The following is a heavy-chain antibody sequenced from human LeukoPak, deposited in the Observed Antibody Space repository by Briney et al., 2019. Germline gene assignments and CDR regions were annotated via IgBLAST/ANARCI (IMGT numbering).Heavy chain of an antibody. CDR1: GGSISSYY. CDR2: IYYSGST. D-gene: IGHD6-19*01. J-gene: IGHJ4*02. CDR3: ARVGSPPYSSGDSFDY. Sequence: SETLSLTCTVSGGSISSYYWSWIRQPPGKGLEWIGYIYYSGSTNYNPSLKSRVTISVDTSKNQFSLKLSSVTAADTAVYYYARVGSPPYSSGDSFDYWGQGTLVTVSS. V-gene: IGHV4-59*01.